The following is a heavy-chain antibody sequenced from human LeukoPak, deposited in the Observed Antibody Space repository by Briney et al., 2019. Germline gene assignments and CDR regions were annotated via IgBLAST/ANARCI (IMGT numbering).Heavy chain of an antibody. CDR3: ARAPTVTTAYFDY. CDR2: IKEDGSEK. D-gene: IGHD4-17*01. J-gene: IGHJ4*02. V-gene: IGHV3-7*01. CDR1: GFTFSRHW. Sequence: GGSLRLSCAASGFTFSRHWMSWVRQAPGKGLEWVANIKEDGSEKDYVDSVKGRFTISRDNAKNSLYLQMNSLRAEDTAVYYCARAPTVTTAYFDYWGQGTLVTVSS.